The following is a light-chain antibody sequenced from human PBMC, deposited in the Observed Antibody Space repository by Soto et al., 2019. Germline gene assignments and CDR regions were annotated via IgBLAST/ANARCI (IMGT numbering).Light chain of an antibody. Sequence: EIVLTQSPGTLSLSPGERATLSCRASQSVSSSFLGWYQQKPGQAPRLLFYGASSRATGIPARFSGSGSGTDFTLTISRLEPEDVAVYYCQQYGSSPLTFGGGTKVEIK. J-gene: IGKJ4*01. CDR3: QQYGSSPLT. CDR2: GAS. V-gene: IGKV3-20*01. CDR1: QSVSSSF.